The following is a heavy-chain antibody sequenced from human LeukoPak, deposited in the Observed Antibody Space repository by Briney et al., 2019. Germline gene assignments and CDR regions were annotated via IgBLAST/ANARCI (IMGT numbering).Heavy chain of an antibody. V-gene: IGHV4-59*01. Sequence: SETLSLTCTVSGDSISTYSWIWIRQPPGKGLECIGYISYSGSTNFNPSLQSRVTMSVATSKNQFSLKLNLVTAADTAVYYCAKAMSSAWNFDLWGRGTLVTVSS. CDR1: GDSISTYS. CDR2: ISYSGST. D-gene: IGHD3-10*01. J-gene: IGHJ2*01. CDR3: AKAMSSAWNFDL.